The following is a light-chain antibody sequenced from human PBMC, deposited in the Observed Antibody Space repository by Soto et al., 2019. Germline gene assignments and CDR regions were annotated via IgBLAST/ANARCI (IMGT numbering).Light chain of an antibody. J-gene: IGKJ1*01. V-gene: IGKV3D-15*01. Sequence: ESVISQSPATLSVSPGERATLSCRASQSVSRNLAWYQQKPGQAPRLLIYDASTRATGTPARFSGSGSGTEFTLTISSLQSEDFAVYYCQQYENWPPRTFGHGTKVDIK. CDR1: QSVSRN. CDR2: DAS. CDR3: QQYENWPPRT.